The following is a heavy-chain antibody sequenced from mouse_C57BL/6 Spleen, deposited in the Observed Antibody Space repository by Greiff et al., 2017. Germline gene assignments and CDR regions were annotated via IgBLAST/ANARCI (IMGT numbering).Heavy chain of an antibody. CDR1: GFTFSDYG. D-gene: IGHD2-3*01. J-gene: IGHJ1*03. V-gene: IGHV5-17*01. Sequence: EVKLMESGGGLVKPGGSLKLSCAASGFTFSDYGMHWVRQAPEKGLEWVAYISSGRSTIYYADTVKGRFTISRDNAKNTLFLQMTSLRSEDTAMYYCAREDDYWYFDVWGTGTTVTVSS. CDR3: AREDDYWYFDV. CDR2: ISSGRSTI.